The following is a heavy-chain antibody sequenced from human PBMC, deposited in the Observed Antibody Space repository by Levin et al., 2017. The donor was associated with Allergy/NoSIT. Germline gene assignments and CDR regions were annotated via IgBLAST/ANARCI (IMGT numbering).Heavy chain of an antibody. Sequence: ASVKVSCKASGYTFTSYDINWVRQATGQGLEWMGWMNPNSGNTGYAQKFQGRVTMTRNTSISTAYMELSSLRSEDTAVYYCARHYSGSYLYYYYYGIDVWGQGTTVTVSS. V-gene: IGHV1-8*01. J-gene: IGHJ6*02. CDR3: ARHYSGSYLYYYYYGIDV. D-gene: IGHD1-26*01. CDR2: MNPNSGNT. CDR1: GYTFTSYD.